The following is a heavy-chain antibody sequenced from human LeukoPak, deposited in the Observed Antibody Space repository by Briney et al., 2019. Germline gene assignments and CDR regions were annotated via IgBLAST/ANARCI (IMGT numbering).Heavy chain of an antibody. CDR1: GFTFTSYT. CDR2: ISIDSGTM. Sequence: GSLRLSCAASGFTFTSYTMNWVRQAPGRGPEWISYISIDSGTMHYADSVKGRFTISRDNAKNSLFLQVNSLRDDDTAVYYCVRDDGWAFDYWGQGTRVTVSS. D-gene: IGHD1-26*01. V-gene: IGHV3-48*02. CDR3: VRDDGWAFDY. J-gene: IGHJ4*02.